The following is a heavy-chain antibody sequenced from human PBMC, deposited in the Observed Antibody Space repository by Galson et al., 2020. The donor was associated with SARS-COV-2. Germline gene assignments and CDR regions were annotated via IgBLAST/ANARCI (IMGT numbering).Heavy chain of an antibody. CDR3: ARGRLDWLVQWVTYDY. D-gene: IGHD3-9*01. CDR1: GFSLSTTGMC. V-gene: IGHV2-70*01. CDR2: IDWDDDK. J-gene: IGHJ4*02. Sequence: SGPTLANPTPTLTLTCPFSGFSLSTTGMCVSWIRQPPAKALEWLALIDWDDDKYYSTSLKTRLTISKDTSKNQVVLTMTNMDPVDTATYYCARGRLDWLVQWVTYDYWGQGSLVTVSS.